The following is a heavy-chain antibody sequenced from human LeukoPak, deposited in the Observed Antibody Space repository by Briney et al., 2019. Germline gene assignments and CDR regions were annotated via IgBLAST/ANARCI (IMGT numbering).Heavy chain of an antibody. CDR3: AKVTTSYYYGMDV. D-gene: IGHD4-11*01. CDR2: ISAYNGNT. J-gene: IGHJ6*02. CDR1: GYTFTSYG. Sequence: ASVKVSCKASGYTFTSYGISWVRQAPGQGLEWMGWISAYNGNTNYAQKLQGRVTMTTDTSTSTAYMELRSLRSGDTAVYYCAKVTTSYYYGMDVWGQGTTVTVSS. V-gene: IGHV1-18*01.